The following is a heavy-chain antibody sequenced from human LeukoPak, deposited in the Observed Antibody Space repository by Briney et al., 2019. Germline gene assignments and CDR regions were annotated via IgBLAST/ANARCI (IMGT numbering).Heavy chain of an antibody. CDR1: GFTFTNYW. J-gene: IGHJ4*02. D-gene: IGHD1-7*01. V-gene: IGHV3-7*01. CDR3: ASRAGKPGNTPWCFDY. CDR2: IRQDGSES. Sequence: GGSLRLSCAASGFTFTNYWMTWVRQAPGKGPEWVANIRQDGSESNYVDSVRGRFTIARDNTKNSLYLQMTSLRGEDTAVYYCASRAGKPGNTPWCFDYWGQGALVTVSS.